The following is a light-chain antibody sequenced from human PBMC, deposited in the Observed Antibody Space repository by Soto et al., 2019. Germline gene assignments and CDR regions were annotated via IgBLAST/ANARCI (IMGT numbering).Light chain of an antibody. Sequence: EIVLTQSPGTLSLSPGERTTLSCRASQSVSSNYLAWYQQKPGQAPRLLIYGASSRATGIPDRFSGSGSGTDLTLTISRLEPEDFVVYYCQQYGSSPPEKTFGQGTKVEIK. CDR3: QQYGSSPPEKT. V-gene: IGKV3-20*01. J-gene: IGKJ1*01. CDR2: GAS. CDR1: QSVSSNY.